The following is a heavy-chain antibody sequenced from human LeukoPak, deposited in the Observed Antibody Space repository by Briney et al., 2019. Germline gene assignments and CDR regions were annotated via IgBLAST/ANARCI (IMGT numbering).Heavy chain of an antibody. J-gene: IGHJ4*02. CDR1: GFTFSSYA. CDR3: AKRIPCNSICCYLGY. Sequence: GGSLRLSCAASGFTFSSYAMTWVRQAPGKGLEWVSAISGSGGNTYYADSVKGRFTISRDNSKNTLYLQMNSLRAEDTAIYYCAKRIPCNSICCYLGYWGQGTLVTVSS. D-gene: IGHD2/OR15-2a*01. CDR2: ISGSGGNT. V-gene: IGHV3-23*01.